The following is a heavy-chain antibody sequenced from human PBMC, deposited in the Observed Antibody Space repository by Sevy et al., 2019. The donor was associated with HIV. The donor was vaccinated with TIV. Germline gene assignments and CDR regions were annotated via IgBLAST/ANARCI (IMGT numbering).Heavy chain of an antibody. Sequence: GGSLRLSCAASGFTFRSYWMHWVLQAPGKGLVWVSRINGDGTTTTYVDSVEGRFTISRDNAKNTLYLQMNSLRVEDTAVYYCARGSDTTNSAQWFDPWGQGTLVTVSS. CDR3: ARGSDTTNSAQWFDP. V-gene: IGHV3-74*01. CDR2: INGDGTTT. D-gene: IGHD1-1*01. CDR1: GFTFRSYW. J-gene: IGHJ5*02.